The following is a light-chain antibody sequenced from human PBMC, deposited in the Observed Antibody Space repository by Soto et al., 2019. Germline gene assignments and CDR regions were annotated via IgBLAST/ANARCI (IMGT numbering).Light chain of an antibody. V-gene: IGKV1-17*01. CDR2: GSS. J-gene: IGKJ1*01. CDR1: QAIRND. CDR3: LQHNVFPRL. Sequence: DIQMTQSPSSLSASVGDRVTITCRASQAIRNDLAWYQQIPGRAPKRLIYGSSSLQSGVASRFSGRRSGTEFPLTVSSLQPEDFATYYCLQHNVFPRLFGQGPKVEI.